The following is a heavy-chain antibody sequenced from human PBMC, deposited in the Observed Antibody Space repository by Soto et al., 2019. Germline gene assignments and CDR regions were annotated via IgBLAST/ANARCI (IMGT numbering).Heavy chain of an antibody. CDR2: ISTGNGNT. Sequence: GASVKVSCKASGYTFTSYAMHWVRQAPGQRLEWMGWISTGNGNTKYSQMLQGRVTITRDTSASTAYLELSSLRSEDTAVYYCARWDTGYSYGLGYWGQGTLVTVSS. J-gene: IGHJ4*02. D-gene: IGHD5-18*01. CDR1: GYTFTSYA. V-gene: IGHV1-3*04. CDR3: ARWDTGYSYGLGY.